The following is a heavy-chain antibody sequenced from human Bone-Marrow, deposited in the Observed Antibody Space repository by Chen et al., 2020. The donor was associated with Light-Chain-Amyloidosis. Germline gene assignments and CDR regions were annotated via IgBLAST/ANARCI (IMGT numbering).Heavy chain of an antibody. CDR1: GGSISSSSYY. V-gene: IGHV4-39*07. CDR3: ARDPYDYVWGSYRPNNNWFDP. J-gene: IGHJ5*02. Sequence: QLQLQELGPGLVKPSETLSLTCTVSGGSISSSSYYWGWIRQPPGKGLEWIGSIYYSGSTYYNPSLKSRVTISVDTSKNQFSLKLSSVTAADTAVYYCARDPYDYVWGSYRPNNNWFDPWGQGTLVTVSS. D-gene: IGHD3-16*02. CDR2: IYYSGST.